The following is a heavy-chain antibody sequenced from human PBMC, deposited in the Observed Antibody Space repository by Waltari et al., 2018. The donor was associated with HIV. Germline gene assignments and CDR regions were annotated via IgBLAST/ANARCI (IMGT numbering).Heavy chain of an antibody. D-gene: IGHD3-10*02. Sequence: EVQLVESGGGLVKPGGSLRLSCTASGLTFSTDPMNWVRQAPGKGVEWVSSIRSVTSYIYYADSVTGRFTVSRDNAKNSLFLQMNSLRADDTAVYYCARQQLGSGALDLWGQGTLVTVSS. CDR3: ARQQLGSGALDL. J-gene: IGHJ4*02. CDR2: IRSVTSYI. V-gene: IGHV3-21*02. CDR1: GLTFSTDP.